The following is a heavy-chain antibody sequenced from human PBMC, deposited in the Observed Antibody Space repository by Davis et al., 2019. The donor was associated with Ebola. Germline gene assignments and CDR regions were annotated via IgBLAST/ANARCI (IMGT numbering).Heavy chain of an antibody. CDR2: ISASGGIR. CDR3: AKVIDNSAWYGYALDV. V-gene: IGHV3-23*01. D-gene: IGHD6-13*01. J-gene: IGHJ6*02. Sequence: GESLKISCPASGFTFSRSAMSWVRQAPGKGLEWVSAISASGGIRYYADSVKGRFTISRDNSQNTLFLQMNSLRADDTAVYYCAKVIDNSAWYGYALDVWGQGTTVPVSS. CDR1: GFTFSRSA.